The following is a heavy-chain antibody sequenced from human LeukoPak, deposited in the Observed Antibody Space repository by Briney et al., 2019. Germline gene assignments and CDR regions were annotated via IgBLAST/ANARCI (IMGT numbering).Heavy chain of an antibody. CDR1: GFTFSSYS. J-gene: IGHJ3*02. Sequence: GGSLRLSCAASGFTFSSYSMNWVRQAPGKGLEWVSYISSSSSTIYYADSVKGRFTISRDNAKNSLYLQMNSLRAEDTAVYYCAGYDYYGSGSYYRGAFDIWGQGTMVTVSS. D-gene: IGHD3-10*01. CDR2: ISSSSSTI. V-gene: IGHV3-48*01. CDR3: AGYDYYGSGSYYRGAFDI.